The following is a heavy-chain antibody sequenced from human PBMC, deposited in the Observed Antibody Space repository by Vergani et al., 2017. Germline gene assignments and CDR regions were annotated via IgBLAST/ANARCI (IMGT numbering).Heavy chain of an antibody. J-gene: IGHJ3*02. D-gene: IGHD2-15*01. Sequence: QVQLQQWGAGLLKPSETLSLTCAVYGGSFSGYYWSWIRQPPGKGLEWIGEINHSGSTNYNPSLKSRVTISVDTSKNQFSLKLSSVTAADTAVYYCARGVVVAAIDDAFDIWGQGTMVTVSS. CDR2: INHSGST. CDR3: ARGVVVAAIDDAFDI. V-gene: IGHV4-34*01. CDR1: GGSFSGYY.